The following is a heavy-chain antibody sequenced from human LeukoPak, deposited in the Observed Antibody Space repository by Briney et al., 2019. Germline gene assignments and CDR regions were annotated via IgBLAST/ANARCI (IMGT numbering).Heavy chain of an antibody. CDR2: IYYSGST. J-gene: IGHJ3*02. D-gene: IGHD2-2*01. CDR1: GGSISSYY. V-gene: IGHV4-59*01. Sequence: SETLSLTCTVSGGSISSYYWSWIRQPPGKGLEWIGYIYYSGSTNYNPSLKSRVTISVDTSKNQFSLKLSSVTAADTAVYYCARVAPPSYCSSTSCYGRGAFDIWGQGTMVTVSS. CDR3: ARVAPPSYCSSTSCYGRGAFDI.